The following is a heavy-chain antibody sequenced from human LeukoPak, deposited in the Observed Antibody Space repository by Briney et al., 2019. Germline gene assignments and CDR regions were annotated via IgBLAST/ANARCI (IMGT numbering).Heavy chain of an antibody. CDR3: ARDQATSETD. J-gene: IGHJ4*02. D-gene: IGHD5-12*01. CDR1: GLIFSSHC. CDR2: INSDGSST. Sequence: TGGPLRLSCAASGLIFSSHCMHWVRHSRGKGLVCVSRINSDGSSTSYADSVKGRFTISRGNAKNTLYLQMNSLRAEDTAVYYCARDQATSETDWGQGTLVTVSS. V-gene: IGHV3-74*01.